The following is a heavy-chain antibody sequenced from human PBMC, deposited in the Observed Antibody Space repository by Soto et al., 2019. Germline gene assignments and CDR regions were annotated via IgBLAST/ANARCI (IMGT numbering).Heavy chain of an antibody. CDR1: GGSVSSGSYY. Sequence: QVQLQESGPGLVKPSETLSLTCTVSGGSVSSGSYYWSWIRQPPGKGLEWIGYIYYSGSTNYNPSLKIRVTISVDTSKNQISLRLSSVTAADTAVYYCARETRYYDFWSGYPSDYYYGMDVWGQGTTVTVSS. CDR2: IYYSGST. CDR3: ARETRYYDFWSGYPSDYYYGMDV. D-gene: IGHD3-3*01. J-gene: IGHJ6*02. V-gene: IGHV4-61*01.